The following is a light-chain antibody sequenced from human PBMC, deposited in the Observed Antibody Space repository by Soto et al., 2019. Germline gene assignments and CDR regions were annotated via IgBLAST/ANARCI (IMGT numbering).Light chain of an antibody. CDR1: SSDVGGYNY. CDR2: DVS. CDR3: SSYTSSSTYV. V-gene: IGLV2-14*01. J-gene: IGLJ1*01. Sequence: QSVLTQPASVSGSPGQSITISCTGTSSDVGGYNYVSWYQQHPGKASKLMIYDVSNRPSGVSNRFSSSKSGNTASLTISGFQAEDEADYYCSSYTSSSTYVFGTGTKVTVL.